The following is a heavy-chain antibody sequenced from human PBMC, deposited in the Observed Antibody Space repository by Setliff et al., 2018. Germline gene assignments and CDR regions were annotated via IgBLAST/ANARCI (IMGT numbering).Heavy chain of an antibody. CDR1: GGSISSTSYY. V-gene: IGHV4-61*05. CDR3: ARDRTAYSYGLDV. D-gene: IGHD5-18*01. J-gene: IGHJ6*02. Sequence: SETLSLTCTVSGGSISSTSYYWAWIRQPPGKGLEWIGYIYHNGNTNFNPSLKSRVNMSIDTSKNQFALNLKSVTAADTAVYYYARDRTAYSYGLDVWGQGTTVTVSS. CDR2: IYHNGNT.